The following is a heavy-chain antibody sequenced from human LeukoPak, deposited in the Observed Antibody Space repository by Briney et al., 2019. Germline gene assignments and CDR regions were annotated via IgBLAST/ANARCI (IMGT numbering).Heavy chain of an antibody. CDR3: ARVGFDYGDYADGYYYMDV. CDR1: GYTFTGYY. Sequence: ASVKVSCKASGYTFTGYYMHWVRQAPGQGLEWMGWINPNSGGTNYAQKFQGRVTMTRDTSISTAYMELSRLRFDDTAVYYCARVGFDYGDYADGYYYMDVWGKGTTVTVSS. CDR2: INPNSGGT. V-gene: IGHV1-2*02. D-gene: IGHD4-17*01. J-gene: IGHJ6*03.